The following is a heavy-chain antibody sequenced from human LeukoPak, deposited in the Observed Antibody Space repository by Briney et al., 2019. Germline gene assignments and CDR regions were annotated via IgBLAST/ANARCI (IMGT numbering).Heavy chain of an antibody. Sequence: GGSLRLSCAASGFTFSSYAMSWVRQAPGKGLEWVLAISGSGGSTYYADSVKGRFTISRDNSKNTLYLQMNSLRAEDTAVYYCAKDGYSSSWYDEAFDYWGQGTLVTVSS. D-gene: IGHD6-13*01. V-gene: IGHV3-23*01. CDR3: AKDGYSSSWYDEAFDY. J-gene: IGHJ4*02. CDR2: ISGSGGST. CDR1: GFTFSSYA.